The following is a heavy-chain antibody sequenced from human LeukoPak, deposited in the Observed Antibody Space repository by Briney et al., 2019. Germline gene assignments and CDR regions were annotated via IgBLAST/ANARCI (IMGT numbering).Heavy chain of an antibody. J-gene: IGHJ5*02. Sequence: SETLSLTCTVSGGSISSSSYYWGWIRQPPGKGLEWIGSIYYSGSTYYNPSLKSRVTISVDTSKNQFSLKLSSVTAADTAVYYCARPRIQNWFDPWGQGTLGTVSS. CDR1: GGSISSSSYY. V-gene: IGHV4-39*01. CDR2: IYYSGST. D-gene: IGHD3-3*02. CDR3: ARPRIQNWFDP.